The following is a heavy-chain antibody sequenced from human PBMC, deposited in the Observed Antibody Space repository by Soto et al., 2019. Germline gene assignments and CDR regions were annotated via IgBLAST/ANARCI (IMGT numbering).Heavy chain of an antibody. D-gene: IGHD3-3*01. CDR2: IYWNNDR. V-gene: IGHV2-5*01. CDR1: GFSLSTSGVG. J-gene: IGHJ5*02. Sequence: QITLKESGPTLVKPTQTLTLTCTFSGFSLSTSGVGVGWNRQPPGKALEWLAAIYWNNDRRYNPSLKSRITIAKDTSKNQVVLTLTIMYPLDTATYYGAHADSYWSCFYSNWFDPLGQGTLVIVSS. CDR3: AHADSYWSCFYSNWFDP.